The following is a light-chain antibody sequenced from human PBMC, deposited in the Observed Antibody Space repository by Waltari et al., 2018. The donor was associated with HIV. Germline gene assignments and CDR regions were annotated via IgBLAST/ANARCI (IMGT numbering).Light chain of an antibody. CDR2: QDT. J-gene: IGLJ1*01. Sequence: SYDLPQPPSVSVSPGQTASITCSGANLGDKDVCWFQQKPGQSPVLVIYQDTKRPSGISERFSGSNSGNTATLIISGTQAMDEADYYCQAWDNSAYVFGPGTKVTVL. CDR3: QAWDNSAYV. V-gene: IGLV3-1*01. CDR1: NLGDKD.